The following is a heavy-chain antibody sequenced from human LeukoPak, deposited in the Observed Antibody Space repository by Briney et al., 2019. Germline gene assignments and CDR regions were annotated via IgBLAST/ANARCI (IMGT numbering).Heavy chain of an antibody. D-gene: IGHD2-2*01. J-gene: IGHJ5*02. Sequence: ASVKVSCKASGYTFTSYYMHWVRQAPGQGLEWMGIINPSGGSTSYAQKFQGRVTMTRDTSTSTVYMELSSLRPEDTAVYYCARDQDGEYQLTSQNWFDPWGQGTLVTVSS. V-gene: IGHV1-46*01. CDR3: ARDQDGEYQLTSQNWFDP. CDR2: INPSGGST. CDR1: GYTFTSYY.